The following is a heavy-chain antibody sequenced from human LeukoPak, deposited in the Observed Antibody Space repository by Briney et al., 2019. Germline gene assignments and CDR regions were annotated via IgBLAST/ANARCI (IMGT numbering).Heavy chain of an antibody. D-gene: IGHD3-22*01. Sequence: ASVKVSCKASGYTFTGYYMHWVRQAPGQGLEWMGWINPNSGGTNYAQKFQGRATMTRDTSISTAYMELSRLRSDDTAVYYCARGEGITMIRIDYWGQGTLVTVSS. CDR3: ARGEGITMIRIDY. V-gene: IGHV1-2*02. CDR2: INPNSGGT. CDR1: GYTFTGYY. J-gene: IGHJ4*02.